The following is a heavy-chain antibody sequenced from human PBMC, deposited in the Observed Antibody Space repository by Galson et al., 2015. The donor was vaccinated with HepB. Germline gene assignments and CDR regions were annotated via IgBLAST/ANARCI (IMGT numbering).Heavy chain of an antibody. CDR2: ISGSGGST. D-gene: IGHD6-13*01. CDR1: GFTFSSYA. V-gene: IGHV3-23*01. CDR3: AKELGQGIRRGGSGIAAAGMGVDY. Sequence: SLRLSCAASGFTFSSYAMSWVRQAPGKGLEWVSAISGSGGSTYYADSVEGRFTISRDNSKNTLYLQMNSLRAEDTAVYYCAKELGQGIRRGGSGIAAAGMGVDYWGQGTLVTVSS. J-gene: IGHJ4*02.